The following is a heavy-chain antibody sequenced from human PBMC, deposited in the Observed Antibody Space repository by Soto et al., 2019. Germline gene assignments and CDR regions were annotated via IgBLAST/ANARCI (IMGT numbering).Heavy chain of an antibody. CDR3: ARGVVVAGTTNGFDI. CDR2: MYPGDSDT. CDR1: GYRFINYW. V-gene: IGHV5-51*01. J-gene: IGHJ3*02. Sequence: GESLKISCKGSGYRFINYWIGWVRQKPGKGLEWMGIMYPGDSDTIYSPPFQGQVTISVDKSTNTAYLKWSSLKVSDTAMYYSARGVVVAGTTNGFDIWGQGTMVTVSS. D-gene: IGHD6-19*01.